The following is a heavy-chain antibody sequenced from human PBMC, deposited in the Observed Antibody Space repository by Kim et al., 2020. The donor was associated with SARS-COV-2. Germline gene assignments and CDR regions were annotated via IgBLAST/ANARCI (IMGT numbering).Heavy chain of an antibody. J-gene: IGHJ4*02. CDR1: GGSISSSSYY. CDR2: IYYSGST. D-gene: IGHD2-15*01. V-gene: IGHV4-39*02. CDR3: AREGLAATSCDFDY. Sequence: SETLSLTCTVSGGSISSSSYYWGWIRQPPGKGLEWIGSIYYSGSTYYNPSLKSRVTISVDTSKNQFSLKLSSVTAADTAVYYCAREGLAATSCDFDYWGQGTLVTVSS.